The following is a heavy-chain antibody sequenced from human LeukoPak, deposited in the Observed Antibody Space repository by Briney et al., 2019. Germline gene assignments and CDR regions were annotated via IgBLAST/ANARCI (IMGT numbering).Heavy chain of an antibody. V-gene: IGHV3-23*01. D-gene: IGHD2-21*02. CDR2: ISGSGGST. Sequence: PGGSLRLSCAASGFTFSSYAMSWVRQAPGKGLEWVSAISGSGGSTYYADSVKGRFTISRDNSKNTLYLQMNSLRAEDTAVYYCAKDKDLAYCGGDCYPAASDIWGQGTMVTVSS. J-gene: IGHJ3*02. CDR1: GFTFSSYA. CDR3: AKDKDLAYCGGDCYPAASDI.